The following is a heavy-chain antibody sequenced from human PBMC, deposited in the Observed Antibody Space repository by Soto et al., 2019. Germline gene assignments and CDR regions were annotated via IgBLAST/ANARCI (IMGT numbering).Heavy chain of an antibody. CDR2: ISYDGSNK. CDR1: GFTFSSYG. D-gene: IGHD5-12*01. CDR3: AKVIVATMWDYYYGMDV. Sequence: GGSLRLSCAASGFTFSSYGMRWVGQAPGKGLKWVAVISYDGSNKYYADSVKGRFTISRDNSKNTLYLQMNSLRAEDTAVYYCAKVIVATMWDYYYGMDVWGQGTTVTVSS. V-gene: IGHV3-30*18. J-gene: IGHJ6*02.